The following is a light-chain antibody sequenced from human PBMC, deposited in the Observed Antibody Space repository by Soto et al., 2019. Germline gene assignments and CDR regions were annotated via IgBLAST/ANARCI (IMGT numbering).Light chain of an antibody. CDR2: GAS. V-gene: IGKV3-20*01. Sequence: EIGLTQSPDTLSLYPGERATLSCRASQSVGRNFLAWFQQKPGQAPRLLIYGASSRATGIPDRFGGSGSGTDFTLAINSLEPVDFAVYYCQKYAASPITFGGGTKVKIK. J-gene: IGKJ4*01. CDR1: QSVGRNF. CDR3: QKYAASPIT.